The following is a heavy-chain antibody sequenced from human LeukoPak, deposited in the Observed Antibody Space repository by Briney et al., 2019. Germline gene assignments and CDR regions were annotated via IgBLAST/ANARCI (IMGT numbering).Heavy chain of an antibody. CDR2: IYPGDSDT. D-gene: IGHD4-17*01. CDR1: GYSFTSYW. V-gene: IGHV5-51*01. CDR3: ARHVTVTKGYDAFDI. J-gene: IGHJ3*02. Sequence: GESLKISCKGSGYSFTSYWIGWVRQMPGKGLEWMGIIYPGDSDTRYSPSFQGQVTISADKSISTAYLQWSSLKASDTAMYYCARHVTVTKGYDAFDIWGQGTMVTVSS.